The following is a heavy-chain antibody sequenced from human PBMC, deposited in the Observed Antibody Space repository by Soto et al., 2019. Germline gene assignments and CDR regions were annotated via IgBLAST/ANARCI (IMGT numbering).Heavy chain of an antibody. CDR3: ERAERFPRSWFDT. CDR1: GGSFRNYY. J-gene: IGHJ5*02. V-gene: IGHV4-34*01. CDR2: VNHSGEA. Sequence: SETLSLTCGVYGGSFRNYYWIWVRQPPGKGLEWIGEVNHSGEATYNPSLQSRITISLDTSNSQFSLKLTSVTAADTAMYFCERAERFPRSWFDTWGQGTQVTVSS. D-gene: IGHD3-10*01.